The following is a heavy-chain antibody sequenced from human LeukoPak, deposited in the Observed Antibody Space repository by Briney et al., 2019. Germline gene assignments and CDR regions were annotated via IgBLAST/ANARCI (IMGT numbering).Heavy chain of an antibody. CDR1: GFTFSSYA. Sequence: GRSLRLSCAASGFTFSSYAMHWVRQAPGKGLEWVAVISYDGSNKYYADSVKGRFTISRDNSKNTLYLQMNSLRAEDTAVYYCAREGKYCSSTSCYIGYFDYWGQGTLVTVSS. CDR3: AREGKYCSSTSCYIGYFDY. V-gene: IGHV3-30-3*01. J-gene: IGHJ4*02. D-gene: IGHD2-2*02. CDR2: ISYDGSNK.